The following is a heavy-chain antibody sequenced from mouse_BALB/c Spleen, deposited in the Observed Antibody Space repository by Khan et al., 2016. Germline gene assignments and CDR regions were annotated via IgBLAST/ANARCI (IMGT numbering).Heavy chain of an antibody. CDR1: GYSFTSYT. Sequence: QVQLQQSGAELARPGASVKMSCKASGYSFTSYTMHWVKQRPGQGLEWIGYINPSSGYTNYNQKFKDKATLTADKSSRPAYMQLSSLTSEDSAVYYCARSRGMGGTYLFDYWSQGTTLTVSS. V-gene: IGHV1-4*01. CDR2: INPSSGYT. D-gene: IGHD2-10*01. J-gene: IGHJ2*01. CDR3: ARSRGMGGTYLFDY.